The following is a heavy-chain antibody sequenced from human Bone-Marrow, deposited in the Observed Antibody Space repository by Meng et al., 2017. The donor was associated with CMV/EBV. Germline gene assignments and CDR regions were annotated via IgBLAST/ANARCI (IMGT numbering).Heavy chain of an antibody. Sequence: SETLSLTCTVSGGSVSSYYWSWIRQAPGKGLEWIGFIYYTGSTSFNPSLKSRVTISLDTSKNQFSLKLSSVTAADTAVYYCARGGGYLNWGQGTLVTVPS. D-gene: IGHD5-12*01. J-gene: IGHJ4*02. CDR2: IYYTGST. CDR1: GGSVSSYY. CDR3: ARGGGYLN. V-gene: IGHV4-59*02.